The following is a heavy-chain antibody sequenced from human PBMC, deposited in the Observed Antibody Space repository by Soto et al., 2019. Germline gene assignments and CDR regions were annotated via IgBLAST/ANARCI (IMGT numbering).Heavy chain of an antibody. D-gene: IGHD6-19*01. CDR3: ARDKGDQAVAGPITAFDP. J-gene: IGHJ5*02. V-gene: IGHV6-1*01. CDR2: TYYRSKWYN. CDR1: GDSVSSNSAA. Sequence: NPSQTLSLTCAISGDSVSSNSAAWNWIRQSPSRGLEWLGRTYYRSKWYNDYAVSVKSRITINPDTSKNQFSLQLNSVTPEDTAVYYCARDKGDQAVAGPITAFDPWGQGTLVTVSS.